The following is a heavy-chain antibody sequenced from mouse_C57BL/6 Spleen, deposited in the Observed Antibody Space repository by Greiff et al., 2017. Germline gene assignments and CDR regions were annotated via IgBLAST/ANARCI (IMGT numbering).Heavy chain of an antibody. D-gene: IGHD2-2*01. Sequence: EVKLMESGGGLVQPGESLKLSCESNEYEFPSHDMSWVRKTPEKRLELVAAINSDGGSTYYPDTMARRFIISRDNTKKTLYLQLSSLRSEDTALYYCARQDGYGAMDYWGQGTSVTVSS. CDR3: ARQDGYGAMDY. CDR2: INSDGGST. V-gene: IGHV5-2*01. J-gene: IGHJ4*01. CDR1: EYEFPSHD.